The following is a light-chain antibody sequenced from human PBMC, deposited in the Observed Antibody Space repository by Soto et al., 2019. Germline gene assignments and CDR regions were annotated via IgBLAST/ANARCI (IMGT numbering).Light chain of an antibody. CDR3: QQLNSYPLT. CDR1: QSISSY. V-gene: IGKV1-9*01. J-gene: IGKJ3*01. CDR2: GAS. Sequence: DIQMTQSPSSLSASVGDRVTITCRASQSISSYLAWYQQKPGKAPNLLIYGASTLQSGVPSRFSGSGSGTQFTLTISSLQPEDFATYYCQQLNSYPLTFGPGTKVDIK.